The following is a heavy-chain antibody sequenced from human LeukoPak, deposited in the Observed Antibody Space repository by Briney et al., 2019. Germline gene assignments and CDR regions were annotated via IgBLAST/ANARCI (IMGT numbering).Heavy chain of an antibody. CDR1: GFTFSSYG. J-gene: IGHJ5*02. D-gene: IGHD5-24*01. CDR2: IWYDGSNK. CDR3: AKDLTVEMATMGFDP. Sequence: GRSLRLSCAASGFTFSSYGMHWVRQAPGKGLEWVAVIWYDGSNKYYADSVKGRFTISRDNSKNTLYLQMNSLRAEDTAVYYCAKDLTVEMATMGFDPWGQGTLVTASS. V-gene: IGHV3-33*06.